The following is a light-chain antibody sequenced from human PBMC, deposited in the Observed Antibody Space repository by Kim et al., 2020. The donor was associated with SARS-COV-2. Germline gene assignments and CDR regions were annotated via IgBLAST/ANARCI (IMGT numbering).Light chain of an antibody. J-gene: IGKJ4*01. CDR1: QSISIS. CDR2: GAS. CDR3: KKSNNPRLT. V-gene: IGKV1-39*01. Sequence: DIQMTQSPSSLSASVGDRVTITCRASQSISISLNWYQQKPGKAPKVLISGASTLQSGVPSRFSGRGSGKDFTPTTSSLQPKVFETYYLKKSNNPRLTFGGGTKVDIK.